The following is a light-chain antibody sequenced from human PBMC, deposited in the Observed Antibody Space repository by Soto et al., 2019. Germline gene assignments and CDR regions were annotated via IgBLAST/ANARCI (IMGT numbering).Light chain of an antibody. V-gene: IGKV1-5*03. Sequence: DIQMTQSTSTLSASVGDRVTITCRASQSISSWLAWYQQKPGKAPNLLIYKASSLESGVPSRFSGSGSGTEFTLTVSSLQPDDFATYYCQQYKSDPLTCGGGTKLEIK. CDR2: KAS. CDR1: QSISSW. J-gene: IGKJ4*01. CDR3: QQYKSDPLT.